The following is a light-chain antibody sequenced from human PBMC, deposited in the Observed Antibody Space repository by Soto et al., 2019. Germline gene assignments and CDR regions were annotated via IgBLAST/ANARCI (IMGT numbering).Light chain of an antibody. J-gene: IGKJ2*01. CDR2: GAS. V-gene: IGKV3-20*01. CDR3: QQYGRSPPFT. Sequence: EIVLTQSPGTLSLSPGERATLSCRASQSVSSTYIAWYQQNPGQAPRLLIYGASSRATGIPDRFSGSVSGTDFTLTIRRLEPEDFAVYFCQQYGRSPPFTFGQGTKVEIK. CDR1: QSVSSTY.